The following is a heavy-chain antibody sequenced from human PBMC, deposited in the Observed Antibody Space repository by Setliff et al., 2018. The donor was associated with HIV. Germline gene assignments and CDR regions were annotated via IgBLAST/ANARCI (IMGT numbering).Heavy chain of an antibody. CDR3: ARYASYTSDWREAFDI. CDR1: GYTFSSHG. CDR2: ISDYTGNT. D-gene: IGHD6-19*01. Sequence: ASVKVSCKASGYTFSSHGITWVRQVPGQGLEWMGWISDYTGNTNYAQKFRARVTMTIDSSTTTAYMELRSLRADDTALYYCARYASYTSDWREAFDIWGQGIMVTVSS. J-gene: IGHJ3*02. V-gene: IGHV1-18*01.